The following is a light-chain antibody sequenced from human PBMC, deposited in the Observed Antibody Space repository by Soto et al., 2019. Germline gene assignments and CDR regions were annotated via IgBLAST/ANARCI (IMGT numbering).Light chain of an antibody. J-gene: IGKJ5*01. CDR3: QQNGSLPIT. V-gene: IGKV3-20*01. CDR2: SAS. CDR1: QSLSGGY. Sequence: EIVLTQSPGTLSLSPGERATLSCRASQSLSGGYLAWFQQKPGQTPRLLLYSASNRATGIPDRFSGSGSGTDFTLTISRLEPEDCVVYYCQQNGSLPITFGQGTRLEIK.